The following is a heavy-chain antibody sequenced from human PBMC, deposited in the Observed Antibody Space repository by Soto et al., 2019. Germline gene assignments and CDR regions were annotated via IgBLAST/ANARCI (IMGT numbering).Heavy chain of an antibody. J-gene: IGHJ4*02. D-gene: IGHD2-8*01. CDR1: GFSLSIYE. V-gene: IGHV3-48*03. CDR2: VSTSGSLK. CDR3: LRGVPDSWYYFDG. Sequence: GGSLRPSCAASGFSLSIYEMNWFRQAPGKGLEWLAYVSTSGSLKNSADSVKGRFTISRDNTTNAVYLQMNSLRAEDTAVYYCLRGVPDSWYYFDGWGQGPQVTLSS.